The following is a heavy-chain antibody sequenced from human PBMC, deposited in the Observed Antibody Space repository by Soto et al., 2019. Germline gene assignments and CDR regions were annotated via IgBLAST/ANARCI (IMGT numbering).Heavy chain of an antibody. V-gene: IGHV4-59*01. D-gene: IGHD1-26*01. CDR1: GDSTSDYF. J-gene: IGHJ5*02. CDR3: ARGSTSFDP. CDR2: VSYIGDT. Sequence: LPETLSLTCSVSGDSTSDYFWTWIRQTPGEGLEWIGCVSYIGDTNYNPTLKSRLTISLDRSKNRLSLNLYSVTAADTAVYYCARGSTSFDPWGQGTLVTVSS.